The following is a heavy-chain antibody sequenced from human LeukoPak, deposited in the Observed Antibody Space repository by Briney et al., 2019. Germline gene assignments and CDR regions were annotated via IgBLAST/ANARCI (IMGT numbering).Heavy chain of an antibody. CDR1: GGSIGSGDYY. CDR3: ARPYYYDSRIDP. D-gene: IGHD3-22*01. J-gene: IGHJ5*02. Sequence: SQTLSLTCTVSGGSIGSGDYYWSWIRQPPGKGLEWIAYMYYSGSTYYNPSLKSRVTMSADTSKNQLSLKLSSVTAADTAVYYCARPYYYDSRIDPWGQGILVTVSS. CDR2: MYYSGST. V-gene: IGHV4-30-4*01.